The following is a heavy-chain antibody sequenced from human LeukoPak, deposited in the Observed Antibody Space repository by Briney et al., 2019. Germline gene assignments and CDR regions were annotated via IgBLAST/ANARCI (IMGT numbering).Heavy chain of an antibody. CDR2: INPNSGGT. V-gene: IGHV1-2*06. CDR1: GYTFTGYY. J-gene: IGHJ4*02. D-gene: IGHD3-10*01. CDR3: ASWGQDYYGSVFFDY. Sequence: GASVKVSCKASGYTFTGYYMHWVRQAPGQGLEWMGRINPNSGGTNYAQKSQGRVTMTRDTSISTAYMELSRLRSDDTAVYYCASWGQDYYGSVFFDYWGQGTLVTVSS.